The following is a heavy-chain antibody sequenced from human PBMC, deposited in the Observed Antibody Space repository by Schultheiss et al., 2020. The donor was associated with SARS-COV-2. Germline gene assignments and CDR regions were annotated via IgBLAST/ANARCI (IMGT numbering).Heavy chain of an antibody. CDR3: ASITRRDGYNSAEYFQH. CDR1: GGSISSYY. Sequence: SETLSITCTVSGGSISSYYWSWIRQPPGKGLEWIGYIYYSGSTNYNPSLKSRVTISVDTSKNQFSLKLSSVTAADTAVYYCASITRRDGYNSAEYFQHWGQGTLVTVSS. CDR2: IYYSGST. D-gene: IGHD5-24*01. V-gene: IGHV4-59*01. J-gene: IGHJ1*01.